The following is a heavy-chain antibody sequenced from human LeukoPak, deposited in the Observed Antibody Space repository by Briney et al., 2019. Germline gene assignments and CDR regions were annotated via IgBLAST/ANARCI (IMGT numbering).Heavy chain of an antibody. CDR1: GFNFSSYG. CDR2: IRYDGSNK. Sequence: PGGSLRLSCAASGFNFSSYGMHWVRQAPGQGLEWVAFIRYDGSNKYYADSVKGRFTISRDNSKNTLYLQMNSLRAEDTAVYYCAKRYYGSGRHSFDYWGQGTLVTVSS. V-gene: IGHV3-30*02. CDR3: AKRYYGSGRHSFDY. J-gene: IGHJ4*02. D-gene: IGHD3-10*01.